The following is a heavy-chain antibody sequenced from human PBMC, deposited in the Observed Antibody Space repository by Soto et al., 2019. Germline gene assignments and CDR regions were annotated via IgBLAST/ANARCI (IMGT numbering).Heavy chain of an antibody. J-gene: IGHJ4*02. Sequence: GGSLRLSCAASGLTFSSYAMSWVRQAPGKGLEWVSAISGSGGSTYYADSVKGRFTISRDNSKNTLYLQMNSLRAEDTAVYYCAKDPTSYDSSAQFDSWGQGTLVTVSS. D-gene: IGHD3-22*01. CDR3: AKDPTSYDSSAQFDS. CDR1: GLTFSSYA. CDR2: ISGSGGST. V-gene: IGHV3-23*01.